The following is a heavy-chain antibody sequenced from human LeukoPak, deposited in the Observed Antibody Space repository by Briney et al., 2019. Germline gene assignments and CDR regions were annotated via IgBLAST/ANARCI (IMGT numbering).Heavy chain of an antibody. D-gene: IGHD4-17*01. V-gene: IGHV3-21*01. J-gene: IGHJ1*01. CDR1: GFTFSTYS. CDR3: ARDMTTATTCYLQH. Sequence: GGSLRLSCAASGFTFSTYSMNWVRQAPGQGLEWVSSISSSSNYIYYADSVKGRFSISRDDAKNSLFLQMNGLRAEDTAVYYCARDMTTATTCYLQHWGQGTLVTVSS. CDR2: ISSSSNYI.